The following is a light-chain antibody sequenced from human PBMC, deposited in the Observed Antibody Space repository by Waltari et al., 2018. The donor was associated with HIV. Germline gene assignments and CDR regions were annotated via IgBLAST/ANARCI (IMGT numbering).Light chain of an antibody. J-gene: IGKJ4*01. CDR2: DAS. CDR1: QCVSGY. Sequence: ELVLTQSPVTLSLSPGERATLPCWASQCVSGYLSWYQQRPGQAPRLLIYDASNRATGIPARFSGSGSGTDFTLTISSLESEDFAVYFCQQRTNWPPTVSFGGGTRVQIK. V-gene: IGKV3-11*01. CDR3: QQRTNWPPTVS.